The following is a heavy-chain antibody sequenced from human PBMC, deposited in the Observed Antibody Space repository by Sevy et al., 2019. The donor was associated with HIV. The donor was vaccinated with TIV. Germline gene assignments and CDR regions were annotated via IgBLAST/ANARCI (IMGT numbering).Heavy chain of an antibody. Sequence: GGSLRLSCAASGFTFNNYAMCWVRQAPGKGLEWVSVISYSGSSTYYADSVKGQFTISRDNSKNTLYLQMNSLRAEDTAVYYCAKDRVSGSYYAGDFDYWGQGTLVTVSS. D-gene: IGHD1-26*01. J-gene: IGHJ4*02. CDR2: ISYSGSST. V-gene: IGHV3-23*01. CDR3: AKDRVSGSYYAGDFDY. CDR1: GFTFNNYA.